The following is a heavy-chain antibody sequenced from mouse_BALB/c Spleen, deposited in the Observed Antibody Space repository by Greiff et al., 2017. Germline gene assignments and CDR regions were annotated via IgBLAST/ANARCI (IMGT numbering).Heavy chain of an antibody. Sequence: QVQLKQPGAELVKPGASVKLSCKASGYTFTSYYMYWVKQRPGQGLEWIGGINPSNGGTNFNEKFKSKATLTVDKSSSTAYMQLSSLTSEDSAVYYCTGSHYYGLYYAMDYWGQGTSVTVSS. J-gene: IGHJ4*01. CDR3: TGSHYYGLYYAMDY. CDR1: GYTFTSYY. CDR2: INPSNGGT. D-gene: IGHD1-2*01. V-gene: IGHV1S81*02.